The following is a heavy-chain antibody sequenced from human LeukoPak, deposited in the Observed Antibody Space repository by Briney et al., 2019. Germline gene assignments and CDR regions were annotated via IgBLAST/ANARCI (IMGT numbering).Heavy chain of an antibody. CDR1: GGSFSGYY. V-gene: IGHV4-34*01. CDR2: INHSGST. Sequence: PSETLSLTCAVYGGSFSGYYWSWIRQPPGKGLEWIGEINHSGSTNYNPSLKSRVTISVDTSKNQFSLKLSSVTAADTAVYYCARVKYYYYYGMDVWGRGTTVTVSS. CDR3: ARVKYYYYYGMDV. J-gene: IGHJ6*02.